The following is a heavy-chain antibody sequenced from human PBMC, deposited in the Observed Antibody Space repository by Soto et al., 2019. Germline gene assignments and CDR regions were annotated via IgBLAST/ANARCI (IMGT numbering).Heavy chain of an antibody. CDR3: ARQSFGVVISYYYYGMDV. CDR2: IIPIFGTA. D-gene: IGHD3-3*01. J-gene: IGHJ6*02. CDR1: GGTFSSYA. Sequence: SVKVSCKASGGTFSSYAISWVLRSGLRGLEWMGGIIPIFGTANYAQKFQGRVTITADESTSTAYMELSSLRSEDTAVYYCARQSFGVVISYYYYGMDVWGQGTTVTVSS. V-gene: IGHV1-69*13.